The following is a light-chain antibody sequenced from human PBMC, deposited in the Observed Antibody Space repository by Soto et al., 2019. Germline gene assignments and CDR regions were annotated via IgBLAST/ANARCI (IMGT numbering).Light chain of an antibody. J-gene: IGKJ4*01. CDR1: QSISSY. Sequence: DIQMTHSPSSLSASVGDRVTITCRASQSISSYLNWYQQKPGKAPKLLIYAASSLQSGVASRFSGSEAVTDFPPTINTLQPEDFQTYDCQQSYSTPSFGGETKVAIK. CDR2: AAS. CDR3: QQSYSTPS. V-gene: IGKV1-39*01.